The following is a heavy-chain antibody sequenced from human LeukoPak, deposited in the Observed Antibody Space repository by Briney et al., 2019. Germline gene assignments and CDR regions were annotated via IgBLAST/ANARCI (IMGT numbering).Heavy chain of an antibody. Sequence: SETLSLTCTVSGGTISSSSDYWGWIRQPPGKGLEWIGTIYYSGSTYYNPSLTSRVTISVDTSKNQFSLKLSSVTAADTAVYYCARVTVTAPYDAFDIWGQGTMVTVSS. CDR2: IYYSGST. J-gene: IGHJ3*02. CDR1: GGTISSSSDY. D-gene: IGHD4-17*01. V-gene: IGHV4-39*07. CDR3: ARVTVTAPYDAFDI.